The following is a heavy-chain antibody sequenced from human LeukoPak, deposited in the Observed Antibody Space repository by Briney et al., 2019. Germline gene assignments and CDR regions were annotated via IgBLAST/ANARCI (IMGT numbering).Heavy chain of an antibody. CDR3: ARGGGGYCSSTTCTFDY. D-gene: IGHD2-2*01. CDR1: GYKFTNYW. J-gene: IGHJ4*02. CDR2: IYPGDSDT. V-gene: IGHV5-51*01. Sequence: GESLKISCKASGYKFTNYWIGWVRQMPGKGLEWMGIIYPGDSDTRYSPSFQGQVTMSADKSITTAYLQWSSLKASDTAMYYCARGGGGYCSSTTCTFDYWGQGTLVTVSS.